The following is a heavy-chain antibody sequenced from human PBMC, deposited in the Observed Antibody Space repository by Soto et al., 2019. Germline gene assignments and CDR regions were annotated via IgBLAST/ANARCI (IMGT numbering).Heavy chain of an antibody. D-gene: IGHD4-17*01. Sequence: XVKVSCKASGNTFTSYTIHWIRQAPGQRLEWMGWISGGSGNTKYSQKFQGRVTITRDTSASTAYVELSSLRSEDTAVYYCARDPVLDYWGQGTLVTVSS. CDR1: GNTFTSYT. CDR3: ARDPVLDY. V-gene: IGHV1-3*01. J-gene: IGHJ4*02. CDR2: ISGGSGNT.